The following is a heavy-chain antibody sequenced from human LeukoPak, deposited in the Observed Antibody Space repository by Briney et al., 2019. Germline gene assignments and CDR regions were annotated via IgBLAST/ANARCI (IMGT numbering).Heavy chain of an antibody. V-gene: IGHV3-21*01. J-gene: IGHJ3*02. CDR2: ISSSSSYI. CDR1: GFTFSSYS. D-gene: IGHD2-2*01. Sequence: PGGSLRLSCAASGFTFSSYSMNWVRQAPGKGLEWVSSISSSSSYIYYADSVKGRFTISRDNAKNSLYLQMNSLRAEDTAVYYCARVWVCGSTSCDPGAFDIWGQGTMVTVSS. CDR3: ARVWVCGSTSCDPGAFDI.